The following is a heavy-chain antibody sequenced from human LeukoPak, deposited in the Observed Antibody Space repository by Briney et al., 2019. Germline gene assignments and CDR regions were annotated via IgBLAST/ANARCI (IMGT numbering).Heavy chain of an antibody. J-gene: IGHJ4*02. CDR1: GYTFTSYY. CDR3: ATGAAGTPIDY. Sequence: GASVKVSCKASGYTFTSYYMHWVRQAPGQGLEWMGIINPSGGSTSYAQKFQGRVTMTEDTSTDTAYMELSSLRSEDTAVYYCATGAAGTPIDYWGQGTLVTVSS. D-gene: IGHD6-13*01. V-gene: IGHV1-46*01. CDR2: INPSGGST.